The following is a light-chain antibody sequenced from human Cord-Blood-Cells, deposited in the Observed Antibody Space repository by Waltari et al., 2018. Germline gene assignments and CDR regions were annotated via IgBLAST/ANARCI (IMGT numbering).Light chain of an antibody. CDR3: QSYDSSLSGSVV. CDR1: SSNIGAGSD. V-gene: IGLV1-40*01. J-gene: IGLJ2*01. Sequence: QSVLTQPPSVSGAPGQRVTISCTGSSSNIGAGSDVHWCQQLPGTAPKLLIYGNSNRPSGVPDRFSGSKSGTSAALAITGLQAEDEADYYCQSYDSSLSGSVVFGGGTKLTVL. CDR2: GNS.